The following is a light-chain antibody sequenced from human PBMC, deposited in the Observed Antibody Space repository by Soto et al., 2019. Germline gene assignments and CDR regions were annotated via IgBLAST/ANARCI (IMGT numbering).Light chain of an antibody. CDR3: ISYTSSGTYV. CDR2: DVT. CDR1: STDVGGYKY. J-gene: IGLJ1*01. V-gene: IGLV2-14*01. Sequence: QSALTQPASVSGSPGQSITISCTGTSTDVGGYKYVSWYQQHPGKAPKLMIYDVTSRPSGISNRFSGSKSSNTAFLIISGLQAEDEADYYCISYTSSGTYVFGTGTKVTVL.